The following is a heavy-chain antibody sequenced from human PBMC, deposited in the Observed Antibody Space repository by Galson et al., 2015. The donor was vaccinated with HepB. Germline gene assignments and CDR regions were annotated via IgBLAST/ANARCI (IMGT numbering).Heavy chain of an antibody. CDR1: GYTFTDYY. V-gene: IGHV1-2*02. Sequence: SVKVSCKASGYTFTDYYVHWVRQALGQGPEWMGWINPNSGGTNYAQKYQGRVTMTRDTSISTAYMELTRLTFDDTAVYYCARERGEPPLNWFDPWGPGTLVTVSS. CDR2: INPNSGGT. J-gene: IGHJ5*02. D-gene: IGHD3-16*01. CDR3: ARERGEPPLNWFDP.